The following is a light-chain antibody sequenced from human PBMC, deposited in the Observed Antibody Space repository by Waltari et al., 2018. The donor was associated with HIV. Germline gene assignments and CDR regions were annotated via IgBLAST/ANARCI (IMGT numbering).Light chain of an antibody. J-gene: IGKJ1*01. CDR2: GAS. CDR3: QQYIGSPRT. V-gene: IGKV3-20*01. CDR1: QSISSTY. Sequence: EIALTQSPGTLSLSPGDRATLSCRASQSISSTYLAWYQQKPGQAPRLLIYGASNRATGIPDRFSGSGSGTDFTLTISSLEPEDCAVYYCQQYIGSPRTFGQGTKVELK.